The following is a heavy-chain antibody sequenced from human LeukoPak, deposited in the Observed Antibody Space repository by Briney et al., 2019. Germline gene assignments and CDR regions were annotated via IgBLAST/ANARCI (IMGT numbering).Heavy chain of an antibody. Sequence: GGSLRLSCTASGFAFVVYAMSWARQAPGKGLEWVSSISGGSEDTYYAGSVKGRFTISRDNSKSTLYLQMNSLRAEDTAVYYCARTIAQYSNSWLYFYYGLDVWGQGTTVTVS. CDR3: ARTIAQYSNSWLYFYYGLDV. D-gene: IGHD6-13*01. CDR1: GFAFVVYA. J-gene: IGHJ6*02. CDR2: ISGGSEDT. V-gene: IGHV3-23*01.